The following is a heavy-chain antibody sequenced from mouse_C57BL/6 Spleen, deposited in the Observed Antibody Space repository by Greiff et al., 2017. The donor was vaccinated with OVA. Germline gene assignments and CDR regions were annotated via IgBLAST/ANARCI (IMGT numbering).Heavy chain of an antibody. Sequence: QVQLQQPGAELVKPGASVKMSCKASGYTFTSYWITWVKQRPGQGLEWIGDIYPGSGSTNYNEKFKSKATLTVDTSSSTAYMQLSSLTSVDSAVYYCARSGTGYFDVWGTGTTVTVSS. V-gene: IGHV1-55*01. CDR2: IYPGSGST. D-gene: IGHD3-3*01. J-gene: IGHJ1*03. CDR1: GYTFTSYW. CDR3: ARSGTGYFDV.